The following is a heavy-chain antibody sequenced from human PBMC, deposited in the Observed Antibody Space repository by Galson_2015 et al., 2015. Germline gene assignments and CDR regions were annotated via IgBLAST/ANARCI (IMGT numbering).Heavy chain of an antibody. D-gene: IGHD6-19*01. CDR2: MNPNSGNT. CDR1: GYTFTSYD. CDR3: ARGLFSGWYFFSDPSYYYGMDV. V-gene: IGHV1-8*01. Sequence: SVKVSCKASGYTFTSYDINWVRQATGQGLEWMGWMNPNSGNTGYAQKFQGRVTMTRNTSISTAYMELSSLRSEDTAVYYCARGLFSGWYFFSDPSYYYGMDVWGQGTTVTVSS. J-gene: IGHJ6*02.